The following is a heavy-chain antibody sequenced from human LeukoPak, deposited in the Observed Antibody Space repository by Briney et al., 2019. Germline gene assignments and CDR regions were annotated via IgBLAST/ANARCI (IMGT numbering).Heavy chain of an antibody. CDR3: ARSASARRYCSSTSCSYFDY. CDR1: GGSFSGYY. CDR2: INHSGST. Sequence: SETLSLTCAVYGGSFSGYYWSWIRQPPGKGLEWIGEINHSGSTNYNPSLKSRVTISVDTSKNQFSLKLSSVTAADTAVYYCARSASARRYCSSTSCSYFDYWGQGTLVTVSS. J-gene: IGHJ4*02. V-gene: IGHV4-34*01. D-gene: IGHD2-2*01.